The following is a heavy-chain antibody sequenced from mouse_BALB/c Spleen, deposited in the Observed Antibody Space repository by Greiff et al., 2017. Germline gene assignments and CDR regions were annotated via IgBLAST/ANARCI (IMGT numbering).Heavy chain of an antibody. V-gene: IGHV5-4*02. CDR1: GFTFSDYY. CDR2: ISDGGSYT. Sequence: EVQVVESGGGLVKPGGSLKLSCAASGFTFSDYYMYWVRQTPEKRLEWVATISDGGSYTYYPDSVKGRFTISRDNAKNNLYLQMSSLKSEDTAMYYCARDRTTATGYFDVWGAGTTVTVSS. D-gene: IGHD1-2*01. CDR3: ARDRTTATGYFDV. J-gene: IGHJ1*01.